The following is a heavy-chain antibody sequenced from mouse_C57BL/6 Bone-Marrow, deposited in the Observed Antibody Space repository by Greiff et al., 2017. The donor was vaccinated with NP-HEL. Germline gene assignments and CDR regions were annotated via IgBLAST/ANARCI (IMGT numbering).Heavy chain of an antibody. V-gene: IGHV5-17*01. J-gene: IGHJ2*01. CDR3: ASSNPPGFDY. CDR1: GFTFSDYG. CDR2: ISSGSSTI. Sequence: EVKVVESGGGLVKPGGSLKLSCAASGFTFSDYGMHWVRQAPEKGLEWVAYISSGSSTIYYADTVKGRFTISRDNAKTTLFLQMTSLMSEDTAMYYCASSNPPGFDYWGQGTTLTVSS.